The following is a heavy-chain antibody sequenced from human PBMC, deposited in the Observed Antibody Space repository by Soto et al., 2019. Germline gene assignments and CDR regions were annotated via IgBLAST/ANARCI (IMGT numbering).Heavy chain of an antibody. D-gene: IGHD1-26*01. J-gene: IGHJ5*02. CDR2: IYYSGST. CDR1: GGSISSGGYY. V-gene: IGHV4-31*03. Sequence: QVQLQESGPGLLKPSQTLALSCNVSGGSISSGGYYWSRIRQHPGKGLEWIGYIYYSGSTYYNPSLKSRVTISVDTSKNQFSLKLSSVTAADTAVYYCASRAVGGPGNWFDPWGQGTLVTVSS. CDR3: ASRAVGGPGNWFDP.